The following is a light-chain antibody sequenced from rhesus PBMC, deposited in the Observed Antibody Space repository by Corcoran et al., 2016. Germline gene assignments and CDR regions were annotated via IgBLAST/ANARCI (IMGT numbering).Light chain of an antibody. CDR2: GTS. Sequence: EIVMTQSPATLSLSPGETATLSCRASQSVSSYVAWYQQKPEQAPRLLIYGTSSRATGIPDSFSGSGSGTDFTLIISSLEPEDVGVYYCQQYNNWNTFGPGTKLDIK. V-gene: IGKV3S9*01. CDR3: QQYNNWNT. J-gene: IGKJ3*01. CDR1: QSVSSY.